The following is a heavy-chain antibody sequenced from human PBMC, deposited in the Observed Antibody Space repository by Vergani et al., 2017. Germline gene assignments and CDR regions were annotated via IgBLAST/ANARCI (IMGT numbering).Heavy chain of an antibody. J-gene: IGHJ3*02. CDR1: GFTFSSYA. CDR3: AKIYSSSWYRVGAFDI. V-gene: IGHV3-23*01. Sequence: EVQLLESGGGLVQPGGSLRLSCAASGFTFSSYAMSWVRQAPGKGLEWVSAISGSGGSTYYADSVKGRFTISRDNSKNTLYLQMNSLRAEDKAVYYCAKIYSSSWYRVGAFDIWGQGTMVTVSS. CDR2: ISGSGGST. D-gene: IGHD6-13*01.